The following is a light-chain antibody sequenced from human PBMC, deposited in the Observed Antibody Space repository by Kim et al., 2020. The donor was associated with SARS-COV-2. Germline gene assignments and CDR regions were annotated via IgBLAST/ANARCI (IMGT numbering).Light chain of an antibody. Sequence: DIQMTQSPSSLSASVGDRVSITCRPSQSVSTYLNWYQQKPGKAPKLLIYGASSLQNRVPSRFSGSGSGTDFTLTISSLQPEDFATYYCQQSYNTPFTFGQRTKLEI. V-gene: IGKV1-39*01. CDR3: QQSYNTPFT. CDR1: QSVSTY. J-gene: IGKJ2*01. CDR2: GAS.